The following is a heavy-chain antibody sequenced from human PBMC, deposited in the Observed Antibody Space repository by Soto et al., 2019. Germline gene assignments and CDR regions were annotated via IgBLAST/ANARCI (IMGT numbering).Heavy chain of an antibody. CDR3: ARVRVVMGYYFDY. D-gene: IGHD2-21*01. V-gene: IGHV3-11*05. CDR2: ISSSSSYT. J-gene: IGHJ4*02. CDR1: GFTFSDYY. Sequence: QVQLVESGGGLVKPGGSLRLSCAASGFTFSDYYMSWIRQAPGKGLEWVSYISSSSSYTNYADSVKGRFTISRDNAKNSLYLQMNILRAEDTAVYYCARVRVVMGYYFDYWGQGTLVTVSS.